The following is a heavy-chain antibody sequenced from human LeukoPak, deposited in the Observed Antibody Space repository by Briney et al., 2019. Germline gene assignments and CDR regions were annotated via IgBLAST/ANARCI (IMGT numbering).Heavy chain of an antibody. Sequence: GGSLRLSCAASGFTFSSYWMHWVRQAPGKGLVWVSRINSDGSSTSYADSVKGRFTISRDNAKNTLYLQMNSLRAEDTAVYYCARLRGITIFGVVPKGFDPWGQGTLVTVPS. J-gene: IGHJ5*02. CDR3: ARLRGITIFGVVPKGFDP. CDR2: INSDGSST. D-gene: IGHD3-3*01. V-gene: IGHV3-74*01. CDR1: GFTFSSYW.